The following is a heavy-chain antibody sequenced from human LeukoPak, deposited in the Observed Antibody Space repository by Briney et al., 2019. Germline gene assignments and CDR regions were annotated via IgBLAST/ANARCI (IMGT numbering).Heavy chain of an antibody. CDR1: GFTFSSYA. Sequence: PGGSLRLSCTASGFTFSSYAMSWVRQAPGKGLEWVSAISGSGGSTYYADSVKGWFTISRDNSKNTLYLQMNSLRAEDTAVYYCARAHGDYGVFDYWGQGTLVTVSS. CDR3: ARAHGDYGVFDY. D-gene: IGHD4-17*01. J-gene: IGHJ4*02. CDR2: ISGSGGST. V-gene: IGHV3-23*01.